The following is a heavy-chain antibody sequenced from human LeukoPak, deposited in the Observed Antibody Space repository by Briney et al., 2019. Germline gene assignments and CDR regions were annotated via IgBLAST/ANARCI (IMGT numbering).Heavy chain of an antibody. Sequence: SETLSLTCTVSGGSISSGGYYWSWIRQPPGKGLEWIGYIYYSGSTNYNPSLKSRVTMSVDTSKNQFSLKLSSVTAADTAVYYCARDTPRGDYWGQGTLVSVSS. D-gene: IGHD3-10*01. CDR1: GGSISSGGYY. CDR2: IYYSGST. J-gene: IGHJ4*02. V-gene: IGHV4-61*08. CDR3: ARDTPRGDY.